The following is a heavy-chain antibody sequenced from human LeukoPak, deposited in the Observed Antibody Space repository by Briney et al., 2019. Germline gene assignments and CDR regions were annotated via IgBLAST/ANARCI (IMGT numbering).Heavy chain of an antibody. J-gene: IGHJ4*02. CDR2: XSSSSSYI. CDR1: GFAXSXXS. Sequence: CAXXGFAXSXXSMNWXXXAXXXGLXXVSSXSSSSSYIYYADSVKGRFTISRDNAKNSLNLQMNSLRAEDTAVYYCARELDYGGNSGPDYFDYWGQGTLVTVSS. V-gene: IGHV3-21*01. CDR3: ARELDYGGNSGPDYFDY. D-gene: IGHD4-23*01.